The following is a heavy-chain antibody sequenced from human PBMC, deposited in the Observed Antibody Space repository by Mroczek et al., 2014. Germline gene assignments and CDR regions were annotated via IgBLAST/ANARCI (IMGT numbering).Heavy chain of an antibody. CDR3: ASLPPSGIFFGNSDY. V-gene: IGHV4-31*03. CDR2: MYYSGTI. D-gene: IGHD1-26*01. Sequence: QVQLQQWGPRLVKASETLSLTCIVSGGSISSNGYYWSWIRQHPGKGLEWIAYMYYSGTIYYNPSLKSRVTISVDTSKTQFSLRLSSVTAADTAVYYCASLPPSGIFFGNSDYWGQGTLVTSPQ. CDR1: GGSISSNGYY. J-gene: IGHJ4*02.